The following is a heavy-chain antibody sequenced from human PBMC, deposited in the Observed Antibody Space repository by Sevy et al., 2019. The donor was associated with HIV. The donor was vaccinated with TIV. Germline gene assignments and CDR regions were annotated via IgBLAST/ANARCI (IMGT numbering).Heavy chain of an antibody. D-gene: IGHD3-10*01. CDR3: ARSYYGSGSYYNANYYYYYGMDV. V-gene: IGHV3-11*01. Sequence: GGSLRLSCAASGFTFSDYYMSWIRQAPGKGLEWVSYISSSGSTIYYADSLKGGFTLSRGNGKNSLYLQMNGLIAEDTAVYYCARSYYGSGSYYNANYYYYYGMDVWGQGTTVTVSS. CDR1: GFTFSDYY. J-gene: IGHJ6*02. CDR2: ISSSGSTI.